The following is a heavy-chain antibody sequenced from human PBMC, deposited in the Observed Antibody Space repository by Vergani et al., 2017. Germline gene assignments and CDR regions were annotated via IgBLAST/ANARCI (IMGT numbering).Heavy chain of an antibody. CDR1: GYTFTSYG. D-gene: IGHD2-2*01. J-gene: IGHJ4*02. CDR3: ARAGIVVVPAATEGFDY. V-gene: IGHV1-8*02. CDR2: MNPNSGNT. Sequence: QVQLVQSGPAVKKPGASVKVSCKASGYTFTSYGINWVRQATGHGLEWMGWMNPNSGNTGYAQKFQGRVTMTRNTSISKAYMELSSLRSEDTAVYYCARAGIVVVPAATEGFDYWGQGTLVTVSS.